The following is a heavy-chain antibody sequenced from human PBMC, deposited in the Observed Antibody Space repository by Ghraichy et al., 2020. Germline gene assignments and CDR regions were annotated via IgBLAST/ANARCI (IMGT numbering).Heavy chain of an antibody. Sequence: SETLSLTCTVSSASISSGGSYWSWIRQHPGKGLEWIGYIYYSGSTYYNPSLKSRVAISLDTSENQFSLKVSSVTAADTAVYYCARASHNYTSTFGDNWFDPWGQEPWSPSPQ. CDR3: ARASHNYTSTFGDNWFDP. CDR1: SASISSGGSY. D-gene: IGHD3-3*01. CDR2: IYYSGST. J-gene: IGHJ5*02. V-gene: IGHV4-31*03.